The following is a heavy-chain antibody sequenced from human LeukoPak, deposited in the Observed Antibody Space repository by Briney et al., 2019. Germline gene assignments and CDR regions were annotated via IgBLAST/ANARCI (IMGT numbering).Heavy chain of an antibody. J-gene: IGHJ5*02. D-gene: IGHD3-10*01. CDR3: ARGLYYGSGSQGA. V-gene: IGHV4-59*12. CDR2: IYYSGST. Sequence: SETLSLTCTVSGGSISSYYWSWIRQPPGKGLEWIGYIYYSGSTNYNPSLKSRVTISVDTSKNQFSLKLSSVTAADTAVYYCARGLYYGSGSQGAWGQGTLVTVSS. CDR1: GGSISSYY.